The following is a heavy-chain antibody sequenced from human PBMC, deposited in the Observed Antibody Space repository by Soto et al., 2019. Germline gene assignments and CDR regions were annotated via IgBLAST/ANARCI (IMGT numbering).Heavy chain of an antibody. V-gene: IGHV1-69*13. D-gene: IGHD3-16*02. Sequence: SVKVSCKASGGTFSSFAFSWVRQDPGQGLEWMGGIIPIFGTTNYAQKFQGRVTVTADESTSTAYLELGSLRSEATAVYYCAREGSYDYVWGSYRPRYFDYWGQGTLVTVSS. CDR3: AREGSYDYVWGSYRPRYFDY. J-gene: IGHJ4*02. CDR2: IIPIFGTT. CDR1: GGTFSSFA.